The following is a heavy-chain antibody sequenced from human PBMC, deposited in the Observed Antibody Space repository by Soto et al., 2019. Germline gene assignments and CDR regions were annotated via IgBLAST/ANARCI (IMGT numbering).Heavy chain of an antibody. Sequence: PSETLSLTCTVSGGSISSYYWSWIRQPPGKGLEWIGYIYYSGSTNYNPSLKSRVTISVDTSKNQFSLKLSSVTAADTAVYYCARHVNGYDRYDAFDIWGQGTMVTVSS. CDR2: IYYSGST. J-gene: IGHJ3*02. CDR1: GGSISSYY. D-gene: IGHD5-12*01. V-gene: IGHV4-59*08. CDR3: ARHVNGYDRYDAFDI.